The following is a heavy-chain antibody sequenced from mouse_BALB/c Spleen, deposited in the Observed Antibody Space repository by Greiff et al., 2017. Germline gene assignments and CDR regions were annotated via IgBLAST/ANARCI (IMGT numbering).Heavy chain of an antibody. J-gene: IGHJ2*01. CDR2: ISYDGSN. D-gene: IGHD1-1*01. CDR3: ARARVVVAPFDY. V-gene: IGHV3-6*02. Sequence: EVKLLESGPGLVKPSQSLSLTCSVTGYSITSGYYWNWIRQFPGNKLEWMGYISYDGSNNYNPSLKNRISITRDTSKNQFFLKLNSVTTEDTATYYCARARVVVAPFDYWGQGTTLTVSS. CDR1: GYSITSGYY.